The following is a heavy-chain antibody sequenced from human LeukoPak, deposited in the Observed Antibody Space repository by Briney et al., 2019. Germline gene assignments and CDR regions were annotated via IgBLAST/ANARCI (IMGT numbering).Heavy chain of an antibody. D-gene: IGHD2-21*02. J-gene: IGHJ1*01. CDR1: GFTLSTNY. Sequence: GGSLKLSCAASGFTLSTNYMSWVRQAPGKGLEWVSIIFSGGDKYYADSVKGRFTISRDNSKNMLYLHMNSLRAEDTAIYYCARATIGVDCSYSWGQGTLVTVSS. CDR3: ARATIGVDCSYS. CDR2: IFSGGDK. V-gene: IGHV3-66*01.